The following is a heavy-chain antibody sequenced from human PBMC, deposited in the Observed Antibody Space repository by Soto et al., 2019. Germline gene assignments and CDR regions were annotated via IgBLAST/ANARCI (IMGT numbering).Heavy chain of an antibody. D-gene: IGHD4-17*01. Sequence: SETLSLTCTVSGGSISSSSYYWGWIRQPPGKGLEWIGSIYYSGSTYYNPSLKSRVTISVDTSKNQFSLKLSSVTAADTAVYYCARRNGDYAYYYYYGMDVWGQGTTVTVSS. V-gene: IGHV4-39*01. CDR2: IYYSGST. CDR3: ARRNGDYAYYYYYGMDV. CDR1: GGSISSSSYY. J-gene: IGHJ6*02.